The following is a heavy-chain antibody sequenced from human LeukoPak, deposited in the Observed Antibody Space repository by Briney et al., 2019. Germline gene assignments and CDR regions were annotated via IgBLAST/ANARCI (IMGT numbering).Heavy chain of an antibody. Sequence: SETLSLTCTVSGGSISSNNYYWGWIRQPPGKGLEWIGSIYYSGSTHNNPSLKSRVTISVDTTKNQFSLKLTSVTAADTAVYYCASSPSGYWWNFDCWGQGTLVTVSS. V-gene: IGHV4-39*01. CDR1: GGSISSNNYY. D-gene: IGHD3-22*01. CDR3: ASSPSGYWWNFDC. J-gene: IGHJ4*02. CDR2: IYYSGST.